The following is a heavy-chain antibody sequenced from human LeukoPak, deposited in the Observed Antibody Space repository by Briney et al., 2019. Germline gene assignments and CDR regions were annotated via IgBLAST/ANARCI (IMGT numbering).Heavy chain of an antibody. CDR2: IYYSGST. CDR1: GGSISSGDYY. V-gene: IGHV4-30-4*08. D-gene: IGHD3-10*01. CDR3: ATGTLTMVRGVRYYYYYMDV. Sequence: SQTLSLTCTVSGGSISSGDYYWSWIRQPPGKGVEWIGYIYYSGSTYYNPSLKSRVTISVDTSKNQFSLKLSSVTAADTAVYYCATGTLTMVRGVRYYYYYMDVWGKGTTVTVSS. J-gene: IGHJ6*03.